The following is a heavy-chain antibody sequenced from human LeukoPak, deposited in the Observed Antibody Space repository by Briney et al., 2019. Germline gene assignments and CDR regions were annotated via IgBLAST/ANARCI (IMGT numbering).Heavy chain of an antibody. CDR2: IYYSGST. V-gene: IGHV4-59*01. CDR1: TGSINNY. J-gene: IGHJ4*02. Sequence: PSETLSLTCTVSTGSINNYWSWIRQPPGKGLEWIGYIYYSGSTNYNPSLKSRVTISVDTSKNQFSLKLSSVTAADTAVYYCARVGSYYDFWSGYHFFDYWGQGTLVTVSS. CDR3: ARVGSYYDFWSGYHFFDY. D-gene: IGHD3-3*01.